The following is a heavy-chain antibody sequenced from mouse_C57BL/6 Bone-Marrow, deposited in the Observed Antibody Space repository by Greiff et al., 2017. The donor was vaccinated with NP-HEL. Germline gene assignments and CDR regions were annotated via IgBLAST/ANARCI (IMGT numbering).Heavy chain of an antibody. CDR1: GFNIKDDY. CDR2: IDPENGDT. CDR3: TTYSNYAMDY. D-gene: IGHD2-5*01. V-gene: IGHV14-4*01. J-gene: IGHJ4*01. Sequence: EVKLVESGAELVRPGASVKLSCTASGFNIKDDYMHWVKQRPEQGLEWIGWIDPENGDTEYASKFQGKATRTADTSSNTAYLQLSSLTSEDTAVYYCTTYSNYAMDYWGQGTSVTVSS.